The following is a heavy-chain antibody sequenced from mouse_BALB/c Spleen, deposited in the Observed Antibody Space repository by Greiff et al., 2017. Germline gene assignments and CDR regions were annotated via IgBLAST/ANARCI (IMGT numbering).Heavy chain of an antibody. CDR3: ARLEDYRYDNHAMDY. CDR1: GYTFTDYA. Sequence: VQLQESGPELVRPGVSVKISCKGSGYTFTDYAMHWVKQSHAKSLEWIGVISTYYGNTNYNQKFKGKATMTVDKSSSTAHMELARLTSEVSAVYYGARLEDYRYDNHAMDYWGQGTSVTVSS. J-gene: IGHJ4*01. V-gene: IGHV1-67*01. D-gene: IGHD2-14*01. CDR2: ISTYYGNT.